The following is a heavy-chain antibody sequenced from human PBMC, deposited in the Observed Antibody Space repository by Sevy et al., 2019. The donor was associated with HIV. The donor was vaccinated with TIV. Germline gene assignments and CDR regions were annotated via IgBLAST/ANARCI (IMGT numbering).Heavy chain of an antibody. CDR2: IYHSGST. D-gene: IGHD5-18*01. V-gene: IGHV4-38-2*01. CDR3: ARGGYTYGKGYFDY. CDR1: GYSISSGYY. Sequence: SETLSLTCGVSGYSISSGYYWGWIRQPPGKGLEWIGSIYHSGSTYSNPSLKSRVTISVDTSKNQFSLKLSSVTAADTAVYYGARGGYTYGKGYFDYWGQGTLVTVSS. J-gene: IGHJ4*02.